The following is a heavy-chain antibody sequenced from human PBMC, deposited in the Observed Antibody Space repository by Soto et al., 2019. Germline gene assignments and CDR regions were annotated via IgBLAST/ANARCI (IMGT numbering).Heavy chain of an antibody. CDR2: IIPIFGTA. J-gene: IGHJ3*02. D-gene: IGHD5-18*01. CDR1: GGTFSSYA. CDR3: ARPGWLPHDAFDI. Sequence: QVQLLQSGAEVKKPGSSVKVSCKASGGTFSSYAISWVRQAPGRGLEWMGGIIPIFGTANYAQKFQGRVTITADESTSTAYLELSSLRSEDTAVYYCARPGWLPHDAFDIWGQGTLVTVSS. V-gene: IGHV1-69*01.